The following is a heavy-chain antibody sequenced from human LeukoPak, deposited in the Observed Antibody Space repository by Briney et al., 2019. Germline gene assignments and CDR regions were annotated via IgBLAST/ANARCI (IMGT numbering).Heavy chain of an antibody. CDR2: ISSSSSYI. Sequence: GGSLRLSCAASGFTFSSYSMNWVRQAPGKGLEWVSSISSSSSYIYYADSVKGRFTISRDNAKNSLYLQMNSLRAEDTAVYYCARGGFSYGYPTFDYWGQGTLVTVSS. V-gene: IGHV3-21*01. CDR1: GFTFSSYS. D-gene: IGHD5-18*01. J-gene: IGHJ4*02. CDR3: ARGGFSYGYPTFDY.